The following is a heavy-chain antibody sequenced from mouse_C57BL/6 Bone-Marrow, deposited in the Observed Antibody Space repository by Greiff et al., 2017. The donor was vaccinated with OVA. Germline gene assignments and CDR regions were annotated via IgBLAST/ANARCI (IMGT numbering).Heavy chain of an antibody. V-gene: IGHV1-52*01. CDR2: IDPSDSET. CDR1: GYTFTSYW. Sequence: QVQLKHPGAELVRPGSSVKLSCKASGYTFTSYWMHWVKQRPIQGLEWIGNIDPSDSETHYNQKFKDKATLTVDKSSSTAYMQLSSLTSEDSAVYYCARPTGTGTWFAYWGQGTLVTVSA. J-gene: IGHJ3*01. D-gene: IGHD4-1*02. CDR3: ARPTGTGTWFAY.